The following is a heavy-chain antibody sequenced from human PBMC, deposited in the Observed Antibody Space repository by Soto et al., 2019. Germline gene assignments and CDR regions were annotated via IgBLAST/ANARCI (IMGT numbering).Heavy chain of an antibody. D-gene: IGHD5-12*01. CDR3: AKVSGYDLAGEFFDY. CDR1: GFTFDDYA. J-gene: IGHJ4*02. V-gene: IGHV3-9*01. Sequence: GGSLRLSCAASGFTFDDYAMHWVRQAPGKGLEWVSGISWNSGSIGYADSVKGRFTISRDNAKNSLYLQMNSLRAEDTALYYCAKVSGYDLAGEFFDYWGQGTLVTVSS. CDR2: ISWNSGSI.